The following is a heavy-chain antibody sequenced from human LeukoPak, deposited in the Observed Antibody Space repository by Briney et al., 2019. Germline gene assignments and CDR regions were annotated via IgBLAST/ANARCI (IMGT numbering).Heavy chain of an antibody. J-gene: IGHJ3*02. CDR3: ARDLRSFDAFDI. CDR2: IYYSGST. V-gene: IGHV4-59*12. CDR1: GGPISSYY. D-gene: IGHD5/OR15-5a*01. Sequence: PSETLSLTCTVSGGPISSYYWSWIRQPPGKGLEWIGYIYYSGSTNYNPSLKSRVTISVDTSKNQFSLKLSSVTAADTAVYYCARDLRSFDAFDIWGQGTMVTVSS.